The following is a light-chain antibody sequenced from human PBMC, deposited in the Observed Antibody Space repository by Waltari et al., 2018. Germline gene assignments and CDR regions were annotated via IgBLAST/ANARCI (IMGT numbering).Light chain of an antibody. CDR3: QQYNSYEWT. CDR1: PNISTW. J-gene: IGKJ1*01. CDR2: DAS. Sequence: DIQMTQSPSTLSASVGDRVTITCRATPNISTWLAWFQQKPGKAPQLLIYDASSLESGVPSRFSGSGSGTEFTLTISGLQPDDFATYYCQQYNSYEWTFGQGTKVAIK. V-gene: IGKV1-5*01.